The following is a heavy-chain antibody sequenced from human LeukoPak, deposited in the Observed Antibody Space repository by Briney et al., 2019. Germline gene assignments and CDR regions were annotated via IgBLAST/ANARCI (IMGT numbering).Heavy chain of an antibody. CDR3: AIIRTDFDP. CDR2: IKSDGSET. D-gene: IGHD2-8*02. CDR1: GFTFSSYW. Sequence: GGSLRLSCAASGFTFSSYWMHWVRQAPGKGLMWVSRIKSDGSETSYADSVKGRFTISRDNARNTLYLQMNSLRAEDTAIYYCAIIRTDFDPWGQGTLVTVSS. J-gene: IGHJ5*02. V-gene: IGHV3-74*01.